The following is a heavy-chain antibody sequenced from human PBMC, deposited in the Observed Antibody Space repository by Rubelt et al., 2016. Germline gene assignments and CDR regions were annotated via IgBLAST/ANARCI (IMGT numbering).Heavy chain of an antibody. CDR2: INPNSGGT. CDR3: ARDLYKGPRLLVAY. D-gene: IGHD2-15*01. V-gene: IGHV1-2*07. CDR1: GYTFTGYY. Sequence: QVQLVQSGAEVKKPGASVKVSCKASGYTFTGYYMHWVRQAPGQGLEWMGWINPNSGGTNYAHKFQGRVTMTSDTSISTAYMELSRLRSDDTAVYYCARDLYKGPRLLVAYWGQGTLVTVSS. J-gene: IGHJ4*02.